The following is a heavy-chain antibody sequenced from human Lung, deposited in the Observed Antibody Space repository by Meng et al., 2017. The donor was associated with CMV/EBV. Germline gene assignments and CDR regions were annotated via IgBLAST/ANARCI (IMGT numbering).Heavy chain of an antibody. CDR3: ARAGRSYLYYFDY. CDR1: GDSVSSNSAA. Sequence: SQTLSLTXAISGDSVSSNSAAWNWIRQSPSRGLEWLGTTFYRSKWYNNYGVSVKSRITINADTSKNQLSLQLTSVTPEDTAVYFCARAGRSYLYYFDYWGQGTXVTVSS. J-gene: IGHJ4*02. D-gene: IGHD3-22*01. CDR2: TFYRSKWYN. V-gene: IGHV6-1*01.